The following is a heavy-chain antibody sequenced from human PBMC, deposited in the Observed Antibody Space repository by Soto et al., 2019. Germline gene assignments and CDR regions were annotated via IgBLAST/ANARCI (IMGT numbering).Heavy chain of an antibody. V-gene: IGHV3-9*01. D-gene: IGHD3-10*01. CDR2: ISWNSGSI. CDR3: CRQASGSYAGTDY. CDR1: GFTFDDYD. Sequence: ESGGGLVQPGRSLRLSCAASGFTFDDYDMHGVRQAPGKGLEWVSGISWNSGSIGYADSVKGRFTISRDNAKNSLYLQMNSLRAEDTALYYCCRQASGSYAGTDYWGQGTLVTVSS. J-gene: IGHJ4*02.